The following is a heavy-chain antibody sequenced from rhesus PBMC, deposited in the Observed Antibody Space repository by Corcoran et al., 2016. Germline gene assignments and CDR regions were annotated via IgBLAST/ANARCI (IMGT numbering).Heavy chain of an antibody. Sequence: EVQLVQSGAEVKKPGASVKISCKASGYTFTDYYLNWVQQATGKGLECMGRVDPEDGEAIHAQKFQDRVTITADTSTDTAYMELSSLRSEDTAVYYCATGKAAAGPGYGLDSWGQGVVVTVSS. J-gene: IGHJ6*01. CDR3: ATGKAAAGPGYGLDS. V-gene: IGHV1-111*02. CDR1: GYTFTDYY. D-gene: IGHD6S26*01. CDR2: VDPEDGEA.